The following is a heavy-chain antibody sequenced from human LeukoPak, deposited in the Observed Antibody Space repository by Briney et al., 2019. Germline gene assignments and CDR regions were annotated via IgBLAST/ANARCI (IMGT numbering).Heavy chain of an antibody. CDR1: GFTLSDYP. CDR2: FDRGSLDT. J-gene: IGHJ3*02. Sequence: PGGSLRLSCAASGFTLSDYPMTWVRQAPGKGLQWVSLFDRGSLDTYYADSVRGRFTISRDNSKNTLYLQMNSLRAEDTAVYYCARVTFSYFGSGDAFGIWGQGTMVTVSS. CDR3: ARVTFSYFGSGDAFGI. V-gene: IGHV3-23*01. D-gene: IGHD3-10*01.